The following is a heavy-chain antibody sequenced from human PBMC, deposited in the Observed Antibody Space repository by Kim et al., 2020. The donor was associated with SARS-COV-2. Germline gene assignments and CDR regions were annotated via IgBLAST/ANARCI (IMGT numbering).Heavy chain of an antibody. J-gene: IGHJ6*02. CDR2: IYSGGST. CDR3: ARDPASMDDYVWGSYNGMDV. V-gene: IGHV3-66*01. D-gene: IGHD3-16*01. CDR1: GFTVSSNY. Sequence: GGSLRLSCAASGFTVSSNYMSWVRQAPGKGLEWVSVIYSGGSTYYADSVKGRFTISRDNSKNTLYLQMNSLRAEDTAVYYCARDPASMDDYVWGSYNGMDVWGQGTTVTVSS.